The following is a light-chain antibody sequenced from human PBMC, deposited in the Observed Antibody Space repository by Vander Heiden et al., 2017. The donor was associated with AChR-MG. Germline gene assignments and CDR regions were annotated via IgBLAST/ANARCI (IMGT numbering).Light chain of an antibody. V-gene: IGKV1-39*01. CDR2: AAS. Sequence: DIQMTQSPSSLSASVGDRVTITCRASQSISSYLNWYQQKPGKAPKLLIYAASSLQSGVPSRFSGSGSGTDFTLTISSLQPEDFATYYCQQSYITLWYTFGQGTKLEIK. CDR3: QQSYITLWYT. J-gene: IGKJ2*01. CDR1: QSISSY.